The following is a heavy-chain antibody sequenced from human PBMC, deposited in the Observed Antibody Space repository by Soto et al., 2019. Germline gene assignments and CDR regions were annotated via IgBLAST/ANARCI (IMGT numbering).Heavy chain of an antibody. CDR3: TDMRGQWLPRD. D-gene: IGHD6-19*01. CDR2: IYYSGTS. Sequence: SETLSLTCTVSGGFIRGSDYYWGWICQPPGKGLEWIGNIYYSGTSYSYPSLKGRVTMSVDTSKNQFSMRLSSVTAADTAVYYCTDMRGQWLPRDWGWGIMVT. CDR1: GGFIRGSDYY. V-gene: IGHV4-39*01. J-gene: IGHJ4*02.